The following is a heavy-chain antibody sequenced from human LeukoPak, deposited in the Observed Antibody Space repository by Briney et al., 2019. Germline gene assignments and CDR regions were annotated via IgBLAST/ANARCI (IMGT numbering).Heavy chain of an antibody. V-gene: IGHV3-48*01. J-gene: IGHJ4*02. CDR2: TSSTTI. CDR1: GFTFSSYT. CDR3: ARDIWFGDKGFDY. Sequence: PGGSLILSCAASGFTFSSYTINSVRQPPGKGLERVSGTSSTTIYYADSVKGRSSISRDNAKNSLYLQMNSLRAEDTAVYYCARDIWFGDKGFDYWGQGTLVTVSS. D-gene: IGHD3-10*01.